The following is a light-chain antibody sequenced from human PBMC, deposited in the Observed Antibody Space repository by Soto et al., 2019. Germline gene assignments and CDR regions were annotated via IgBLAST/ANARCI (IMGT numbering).Light chain of an antibody. V-gene: IGLV2-14*01. Sequence: QSALTQPAPVSGSPGQSISISCTGTSSDVGVHNFVSWYQHHPGKAPKVLIYGVTNRPSGVSHRFSGSKSGNTASLTISGLQAEDEADYYCCSYTTSYTWVFGGGTKVTVL. CDR2: GVT. J-gene: IGLJ3*02. CDR1: SSDVGVHNF. CDR3: CSYTTSYTWV.